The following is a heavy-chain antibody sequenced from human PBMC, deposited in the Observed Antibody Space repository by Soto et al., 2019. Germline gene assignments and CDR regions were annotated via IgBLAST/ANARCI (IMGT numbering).Heavy chain of an antibody. Sequence: QLQLQESGPGLVKPSETLSLTCTVSVGSVSISTYYWGWVRQPLGQGLEWIGSIYYSGTAFHNPSLQSRVTISVDTSKNQFSLKLTSVTAADTAVYYCARHTWGRQRGWFDPWGQGTLVIVSS. V-gene: IGHV4-39*01. CDR1: VGSVSISTYY. D-gene: IGHD2-2*01. CDR2: IYYSGTA. J-gene: IGHJ5*02. CDR3: ARHTWGRQRGWFDP.